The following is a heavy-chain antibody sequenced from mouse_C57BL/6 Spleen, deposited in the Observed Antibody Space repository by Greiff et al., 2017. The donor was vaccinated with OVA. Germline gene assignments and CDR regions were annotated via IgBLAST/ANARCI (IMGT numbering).Heavy chain of an antibody. J-gene: IGHJ1*03. CDR1: GYTFTDYN. CDR3: ATDDGYYRSYWYFDV. D-gene: IGHD2-3*01. V-gene: IGHV1-22*01. Sequence: VQLKQSGPELVKPGASVKMSCKASGYTFTDYNMHWVKQSHGKSLEWIGYINPNNGGTSYNQKFKGKATLTVNKSSSTAYMELRSLTSEDSAVYYCATDDGYYRSYWYFDVWGTGTTVTVSS. CDR2: INPNNGGT.